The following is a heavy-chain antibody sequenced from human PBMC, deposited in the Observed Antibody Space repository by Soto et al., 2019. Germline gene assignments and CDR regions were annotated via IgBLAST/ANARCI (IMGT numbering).Heavy chain of an antibody. Sequence: QVQLVESGGGVVQPGRSLRLSCAASGFTFSSYGMHWVRQAPGKGLEWVAVISYDGSNKYYADPVKGRFTISRDNSKNTLYLQMNSLRAEDTAVYYCAKDVAYYYGSAAFDIWGQGTMVTVSS. D-gene: IGHD3-10*01. J-gene: IGHJ3*02. CDR2: ISYDGSNK. CDR1: GFTFSSYG. CDR3: AKDVAYYYGSAAFDI. V-gene: IGHV3-30*18.